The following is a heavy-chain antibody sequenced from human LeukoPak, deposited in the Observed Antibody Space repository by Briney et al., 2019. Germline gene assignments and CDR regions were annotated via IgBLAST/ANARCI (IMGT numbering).Heavy chain of an antibody. CDR1: GFTFRDYY. Sequence: GGSLRLSCAASGFTFRDYYMSWVRQAPGKGLEWVSYISVSGSTIYSADSVKGRFTISRDNAKNSLYLQMNSLRAEDTAVYYCARFGSPYMDVWGKGTTVTVSS. CDR2: ISVSGSTI. V-gene: IGHV3-11*01. CDR3: ARFGSPYMDV. D-gene: IGHD3-10*01. J-gene: IGHJ6*03.